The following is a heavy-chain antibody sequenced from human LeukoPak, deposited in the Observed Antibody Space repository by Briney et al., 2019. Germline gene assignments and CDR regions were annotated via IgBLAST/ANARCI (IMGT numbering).Heavy chain of an antibody. CDR1: GFTFSSYA. CDR2: ISYDGSNK. CDR3: ARALGYCSSTSCPLSY. V-gene: IGHV3-30*01. Sequence: GRSLRLSCAASGFTFSSYAMHWVRQAPGKGLEWVAVISYDGSNKYYADSVKGRLTISRDNSKNTLYLQMNSLRAEDTAVYYCARALGYCSSTSCPLSYWGQGTLVTVSS. D-gene: IGHD2-2*01. J-gene: IGHJ4*02.